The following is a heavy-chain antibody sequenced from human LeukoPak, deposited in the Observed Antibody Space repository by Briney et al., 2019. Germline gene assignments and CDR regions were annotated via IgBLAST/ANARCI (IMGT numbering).Heavy chain of an antibody. V-gene: IGHV1-69*02. CDR1: GGTFSSYT. CDR3: ASNFLEWLSPESDDH. J-gene: IGHJ5*02. D-gene: IGHD3-3*01. Sequence: GASVKVSCKASGGTFSSYTISWVRQAPGQGLEWMGRIIPILGIANYAQKFQGRVTITADKSTGTAYMELSSLRSEDTAVYYCASNFLEWLSPESDDHWGQGTLVTVSS. CDR2: IIPILGIA.